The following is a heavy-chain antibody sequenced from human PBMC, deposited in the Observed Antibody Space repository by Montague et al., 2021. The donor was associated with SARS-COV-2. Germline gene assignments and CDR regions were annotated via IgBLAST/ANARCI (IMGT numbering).Heavy chain of an antibody. D-gene: IGHD3-9*01. CDR3: ASGPHYDILTSYYKDGMDV. J-gene: IGHJ6*02. CDR1: GGSISTGSYY. CDR2: IYTSGXT. Sequence: TLSLTCTVSGGSISTGSYYWSWIRQPAGKGLDWIGRIYTSGXTXSTXXXKXRVTISVDTSKNQFSLKLSSVTAADTAVYYCASGPHYDILTSYYKDGMDVWGQGTTVTVSS. V-gene: IGHV4-61*02.